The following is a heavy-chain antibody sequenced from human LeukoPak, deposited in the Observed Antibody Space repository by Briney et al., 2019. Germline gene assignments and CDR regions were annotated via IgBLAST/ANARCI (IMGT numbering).Heavy chain of an antibody. Sequence: SEALSLTCTVSGGSISSGDYYWSWIRQPPGKGLEWIGYIYYSGSTYYNPSLKSRVTISVDTSKNQFSLKLSSVTAADTAVYYCARGITGTVEDWGQGTLVTVSS. CDR2: IYYSGST. D-gene: IGHD1-20*01. CDR1: GGSISSGDYY. CDR3: ARGITGTVED. J-gene: IGHJ4*02. V-gene: IGHV4-30-4*08.